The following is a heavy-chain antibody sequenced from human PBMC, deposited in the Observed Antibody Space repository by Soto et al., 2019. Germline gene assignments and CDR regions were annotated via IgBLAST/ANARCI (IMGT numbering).Heavy chain of an antibody. CDR1: GYTFTSYD. CDR2: MNPNSGNT. D-gene: IGHD3-3*01. CDR3: ARGLEWSRSLDP. J-gene: IGHJ5*02. V-gene: IGHV1-8*01. Sequence: QVQLVQSGAEVKKPGASVKVSCKASGYTFTSYDINWVRQATGQGLEWMGWMNPNSGNTGYAQKFQGRVTMTRNTSLSTAYMELSSLRSEETAVYYCARGLEWSRSLDPWGQGTLVTVSS.